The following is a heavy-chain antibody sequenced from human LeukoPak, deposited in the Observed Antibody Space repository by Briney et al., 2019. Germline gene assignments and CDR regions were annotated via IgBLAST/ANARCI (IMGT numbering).Heavy chain of an antibody. D-gene: IGHD2-8*01. CDR3: ARGIVLMVYATFDY. J-gene: IGHJ4*02. Sequence: SETLSLTCTVSGGSISSYYWSWIWQPPGKGLEWIGYIYYSGSTNYNPSLKSRVTISVDTSKNQFSLKLNSVTAADTAVYYCARGIVLMVYATFDYWGQGTLVTVSS. V-gene: IGHV4-59*12. CDR2: IYYSGST. CDR1: GGSISSYY.